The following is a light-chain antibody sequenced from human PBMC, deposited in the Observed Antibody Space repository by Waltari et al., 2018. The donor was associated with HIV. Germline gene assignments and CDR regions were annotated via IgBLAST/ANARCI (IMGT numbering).Light chain of an antibody. J-gene: IGLJ3*02. CDR3: GSYSTGSALVV. Sequence: QSALTQPASVSGSPGQSITITRTGAISDIGHYDHVPWYQQHPGRAPKLLIYAVIHRPSGVSNRFSASKSGNTASLTISGLQSDDEADYYCGSYSTGSALVVFGGGTKVTVL. CDR2: AVI. V-gene: IGLV2-14*03. CDR1: ISDIGHYDH.